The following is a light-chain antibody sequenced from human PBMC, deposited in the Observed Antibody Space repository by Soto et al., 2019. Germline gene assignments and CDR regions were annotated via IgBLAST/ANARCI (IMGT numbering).Light chain of an antibody. Sequence: QSVLTQPASVSGSPGQSITISCAGTSSDVGGYTYVSWYQQHPGKAPKLMIYDVSNRPSGVSNRFSGSKSGNTASLTISGRQAEDEADYYCTSYTSSSTPNVFGGGTKLTVL. CDR1: SSDVGGYTY. CDR2: DVS. CDR3: TSYTSSSTPNV. V-gene: IGLV2-14*01. J-gene: IGLJ2*01.